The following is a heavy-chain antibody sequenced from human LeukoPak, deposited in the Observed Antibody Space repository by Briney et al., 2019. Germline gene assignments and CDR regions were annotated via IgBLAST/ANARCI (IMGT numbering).Heavy chain of an antibody. V-gene: IGHV4-39*07. D-gene: IGHD7-27*01. CDR1: GGSISSSSYY. Sequence: SETLSLTCTVSGGSISSSSYYWSWIRQPPGKGLEWIGEINHSGSTNYNPSLKSRVTISVDTSKNQFSLKLSSVTAADTAVYYCARGPRGPWGYWGQGTLVTVSS. J-gene: IGHJ4*02. CDR2: INHSGST. CDR3: ARGPRGPWGY.